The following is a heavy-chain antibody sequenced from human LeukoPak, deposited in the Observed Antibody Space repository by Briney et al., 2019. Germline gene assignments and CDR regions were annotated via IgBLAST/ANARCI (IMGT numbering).Heavy chain of an antibody. D-gene: IGHD3-3*01. CDR1: GFTFSSYG. V-gene: IGHV3-33*01. CDR2: IWYDGSNK. CDR3: ARDNYDFWSGYYPLDYYYGMDV. Sequence: GRSLRLSCAASGFTFSSYGMHWVRQAPGKGLEWVAVIWYDGSNKYYADSVKGRFTISRDNAKNSLYLQMNSLRAEDTAVYYCARDNYDFWSGYYPLDYYYGMDVWGQGTTVTVSS. J-gene: IGHJ6*02.